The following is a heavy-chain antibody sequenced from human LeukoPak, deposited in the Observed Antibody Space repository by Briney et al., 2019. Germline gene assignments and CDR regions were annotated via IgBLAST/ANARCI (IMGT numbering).Heavy chain of an antibody. CDR2: IYNIGTT. D-gene: IGHD5-12*01. CDR1: GFTVSGNS. J-gene: IGHJ4*02. CDR3: ASTHRFSGYPGPFDY. V-gene: IGHV3-53*01. Sequence: GGSLRLSCAASGFTVSGNSLNWVSQAPGKGLEWVSLIYNIGTTFYADSVKGRFTISRDNSKNTLYLQMNSLRAEGTAVYYCASTHRFSGYPGPFDYWGQGTLVTVSS.